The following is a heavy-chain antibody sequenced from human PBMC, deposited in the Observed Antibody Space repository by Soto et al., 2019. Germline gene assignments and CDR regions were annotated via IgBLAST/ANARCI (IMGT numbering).Heavy chain of an antibody. CDR3: ARARGGYFMDV. Sequence: SETLSLTCGVYGGSFSGYYWSWIRQPPGKGLEWIGEINHSGSTNYNPSLKSRVTISVDTSKNQFSLKLSSVTAADTAVYYCARARGGYFMDVWGKGTTVTVSS. V-gene: IGHV4-34*01. D-gene: IGHD6-13*01. CDR1: GGSFSGYY. CDR2: INHSGST. J-gene: IGHJ6*03.